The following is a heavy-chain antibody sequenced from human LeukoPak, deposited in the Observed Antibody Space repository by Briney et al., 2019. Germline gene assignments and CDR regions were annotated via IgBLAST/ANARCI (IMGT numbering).Heavy chain of an antibody. CDR2: IWYDGSNK. V-gene: IGHV3-33*01. CDR1: GFTFSSYG. J-gene: IGHJ4*02. D-gene: IGHD6-19*01. CDR3: ARDMSDSSGWLLFDY. Sequence: GGSLRLSCAASGFTFSSYGMHWVRQAPGKGLEWVAVIWYDGSNKYYADSVKGRFTISRDNSKNTLYLQMNSLRAEDTAVYYCARDMSDSSGWLLFDYWGQGTLVIVSS.